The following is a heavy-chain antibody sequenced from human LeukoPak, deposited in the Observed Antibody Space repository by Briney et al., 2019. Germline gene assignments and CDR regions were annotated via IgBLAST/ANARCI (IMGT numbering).Heavy chain of an antibody. CDR2: INPNSGGT. D-gene: IGHD3-3*01. V-gene: IGHV1-2*02. CDR1: GYTFTGYY. Sequence: ASVNVSCKASGYTFTGYYMHWVRQAPGQGLEWMGWINPNSGGTNYAQKFQGRVTMTRDTSISTAYMELSRLRSDDTAVYYCARDARFLEWATNNFDYWGQGTLVTVSS. CDR3: ARDARFLEWATNNFDY. J-gene: IGHJ4*02.